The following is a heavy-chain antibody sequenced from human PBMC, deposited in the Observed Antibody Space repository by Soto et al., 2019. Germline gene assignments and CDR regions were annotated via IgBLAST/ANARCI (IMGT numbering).Heavy chain of an antibody. CDR2: IIPIFGTA. CDR3: ASEGDYEVRGAFDI. D-gene: IGHD4-17*01. V-gene: IGHV1-69*13. Sequence: VASVEVSCEASGGAVSSCASRWVRQAPGQRLEWMGGIIPIFGTANYAQKFQGRVTITADESTSTAYMELSSLRSEDTAVYYRASEGDYEVRGAFDIWGQGTMVTVS. J-gene: IGHJ3*02. CDR1: GGAVSSCA.